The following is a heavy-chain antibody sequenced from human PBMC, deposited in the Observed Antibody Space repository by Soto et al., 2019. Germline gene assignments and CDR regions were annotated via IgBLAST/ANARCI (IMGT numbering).Heavy chain of an antibody. V-gene: IGHV4-31*03. CDR2: IYYRGTT. D-gene: IGHD6-13*01. CDR3: ARVSAGGTRWFDS. Sequence: SETLSLTCSVSGGSISTGVWYWSWVREHPGKGLEWIGDIYYRGTTSYNPSLGSRATISRDTSKNQVSLKVNSVTAADTAVYYCARVSAGGTRWFDSWGQGIRVTVSS. J-gene: IGHJ5*01. CDR1: GGSISTGVWY.